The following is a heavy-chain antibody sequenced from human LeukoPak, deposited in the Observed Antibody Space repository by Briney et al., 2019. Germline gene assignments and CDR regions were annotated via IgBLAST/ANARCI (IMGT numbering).Heavy chain of an antibody. D-gene: IGHD1-26*01. CDR1: GYTFTSYD. CDR2: MNPNSGNT. J-gene: IGHJ5*02. Sequence: ASVKVSCKASGYTFTSYDINWVRQATGQGLEWMGWMNPNSGNTDYAQKLQGRVTMTRNTSISTAYMELSSLRSEDTAVYYCVCGPGSYFVGWFDPWGQGTLVTVSS. CDR3: VCGPGSYFVGWFDP. V-gene: IGHV1-8*01.